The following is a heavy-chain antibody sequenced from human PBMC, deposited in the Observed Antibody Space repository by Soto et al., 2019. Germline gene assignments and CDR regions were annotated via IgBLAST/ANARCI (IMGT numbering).Heavy chain of an antibody. Sequence: GGSLRLSCAASGFTFSSYAMHWVRQAPGKGLEWVAVISYDGSNKYYADSVKGRFTISRDNSKNTLYLQMNSLRAEDTAVYYCARDTYYDFWSGYFRRKYYYGMDVWGQGTTVTVSS. D-gene: IGHD3-3*01. CDR1: GFTFSSYA. CDR2: ISYDGSNK. CDR3: ARDTYYDFWSGYFRRKYYYGMDV. J-gene: IGHJ6*02. V-gene: IGHV3-30-3*01.